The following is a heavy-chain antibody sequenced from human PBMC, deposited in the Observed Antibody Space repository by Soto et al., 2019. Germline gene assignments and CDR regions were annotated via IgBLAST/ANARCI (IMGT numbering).Heavy chain of an antibody. J-gene: IGHJ5*02. D-gene: IGHD6-13*01. CDR1: GYTFTANA. Sequence: ASVKVSCKASGYTFTANALHWVRQGPGQRLEWMGWINPDKGNTKYSQNLQGRVTFTRDTSASTAYMELSNLRSEDTAVYYCARGIESKAAAPPFDPWGQGSLVTVS. V-gene: IGHV1-3*01. CDR3: ARGIESKAAAPPFDP. CDR2: INPDKGNT.